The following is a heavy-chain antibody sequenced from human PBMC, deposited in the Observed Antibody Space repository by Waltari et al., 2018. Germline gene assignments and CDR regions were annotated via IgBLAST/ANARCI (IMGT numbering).Heavy chain of an antibody. D-gene: IGHD3-22*01. CDR2: IDWRSSVI. Sequence: EVQVVESGGGFVQPGGSLRLSCAASGFTFSSYEMNWVRQAPGKGLEWVFYIDWRSSVINYADFFKGRFTISRDNARNSLVLQMNSLRAEDTAVYYCARGQGLAYHYYYMDVWGKGTTVTVS. CDR3: ARGQGLAYHYYYMDV. V-gene: IGHV3-48*03. CDR1: GFTFSSYE. J-gene: IGHJ6*03.